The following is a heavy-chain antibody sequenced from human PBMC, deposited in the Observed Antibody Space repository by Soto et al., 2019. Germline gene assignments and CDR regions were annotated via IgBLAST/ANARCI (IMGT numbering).Heavy chain of an antibody. CDR2: ISGTVGGT. V-gene: IGHV3-23*01. CDR3: ARYCSGGSCYSAEY. D-gene: IGHD2-15*01. Sequence: EVQLLESGGGLVQPGGSLRLSCAASGFTFSSYAMSWVRQAPGKGLEWVSAISGTVGGTFYADSLKGRFTIYRDNSKNLRFLQMNSLRAADTAVYYCARYCSGGSCYSAEYWCQVTLVTVAS. J-gene: IGHJ4*02. CDR1: GFTFSSYA.